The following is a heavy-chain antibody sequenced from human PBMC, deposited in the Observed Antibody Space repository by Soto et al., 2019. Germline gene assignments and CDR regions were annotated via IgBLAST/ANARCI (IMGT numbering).Heavy chain of an antibody. J-gene: IGHJ4*01. V-gene: IGHV3-48*02. Sequence: EVQLVESGGGLVQPGGSLRLSCAASGFTFSSYSMNWVRQAPGKGLEWVSYISSSSSTIYYADSVKGRFTISRDNAKNALYLQMKSLRDEDTAVYYCARGKRGGDPHRDWGHGNLGTVSS. CDR3: ARGKRGGDPHRD. D-gene: IGHD2-21*02. CDR1: GFTFSSYS. CDR2: ISSSSSTI.